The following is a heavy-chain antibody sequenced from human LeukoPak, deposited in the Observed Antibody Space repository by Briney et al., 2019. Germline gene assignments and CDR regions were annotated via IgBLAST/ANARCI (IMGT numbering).Heavy chain of an antibody. CDR2: IYYSGST. V-gene: IGHV4-39*07. D-gene: IGHD2-15*01. Sequence: PSETLSLTCTVSGGSISSNNDYWGWIRQPPGKGLEWIGSIYYSGSTNYNPSLKSRVTISVDTSKNQFSLKLSSVTAADTAVYYCATTGVGAYDYWGQGTLVTVSS. J-gene: IGHJ4*02. CDR1: GGSISSNNDY. CDR3: ATTGVGAYDY.